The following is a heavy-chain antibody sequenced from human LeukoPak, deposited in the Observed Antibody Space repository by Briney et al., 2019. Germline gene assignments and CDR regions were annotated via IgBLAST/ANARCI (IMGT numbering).Heavy chain of an antibody. CDR2: MNPNSGNT. D-gene: IGHD1-26*01. V-gene: IGHV1-8*01. CDR3: ARGLRSGDY. Sequence: RASVKVSCKASVYTFTSYDINWVRQATGQGREWRGWMNPNSGNTGYTQKLQGRVTMTRNTSTSTAYRELRSPISGDTAVYYCARGLRSGDYSGQGNLVTVSS. J-gene: IGHJ4*02. CDR1: VYTFTSYD.